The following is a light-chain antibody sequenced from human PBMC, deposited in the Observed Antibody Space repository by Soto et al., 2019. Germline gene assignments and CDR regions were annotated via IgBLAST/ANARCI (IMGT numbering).Light chain of an antibody. CDR1: QGISNY. CDR2: AAS. CDR3: QKYNSAPMT. V-gene: IGKV1-27*01. Sequence: DIQMTQSPSSLSASVGDRVTITCRASQGISNYLAWYQHKPGTVPDLLIYAASTLQSGVPSRFSGSGSGTDFTLTISCLQPQDVATSYCQKYNSAPMTFGQGKRLEIK. J-gene: IGKJ5*01.